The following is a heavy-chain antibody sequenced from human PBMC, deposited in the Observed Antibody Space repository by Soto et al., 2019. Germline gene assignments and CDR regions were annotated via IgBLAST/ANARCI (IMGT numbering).Heavy chain of an antibody. Sequence: ASVKVSCKVSGYTLTELSTHWVRQAPGKGLEWMGIINPSGGSTSYAQKFQGRVTMTRDTSTSTVYMELSSLRSEDTAVYYCARDCSSTSCYAYPWGQGTLVTVSS. CDR3: ARDCSSTSCYAYP. J-gene: IGHJ5*02. D-gene: IGHD2-2*01. V-gene: IGHV1-46*01. CDR1: GYTLTELS. CDR2: INPSGGST.